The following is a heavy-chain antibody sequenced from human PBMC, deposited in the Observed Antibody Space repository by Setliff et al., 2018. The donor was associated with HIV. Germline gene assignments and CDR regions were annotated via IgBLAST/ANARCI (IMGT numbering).Heavy chain of an antibody. J-gene: IGHJ1*01. Sequence: GGSLRLSCAASGFTFSDHYMDWVRQAPGKGLEWVGRTRNKANSYTTEYAASVKGRFIISRDDSKNTLYLQMNSLKTEDTAVYYCTTGGSSGPKHWGQGTLVTVSS. CDR3: TTGGSSGPKH. CDR1: GFTFSDHY. V-gene: IGHV3-72*01. D-gene: IGHD6-19*01. CDR2: TRNKANSYTT.